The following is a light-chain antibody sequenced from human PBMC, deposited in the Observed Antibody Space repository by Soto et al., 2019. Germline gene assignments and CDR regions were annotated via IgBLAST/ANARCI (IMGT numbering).Light chain of an antibody. Sequence: SDELTQPPSGAVSRRQTARIPCSVDTLHKQYDYLYQQKPSQAPVLVIYKDSKRPSGIPERFSGSSSGTTVSLTISGVQAEDEADSYCQSADSSGYWLFGGGTKVTVL. CDR2: KDS. J-gene: IGLJ3*02. CDR3: QSADSSGYWL. CDR1: TLHKQY. V-gene: IGLV3-25*03.